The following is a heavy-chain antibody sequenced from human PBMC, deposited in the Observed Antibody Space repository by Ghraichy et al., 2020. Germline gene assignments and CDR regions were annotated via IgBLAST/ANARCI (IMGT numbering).Heavy chain of an antibody. CDR1: GFTFSSYG. CDR3: AKDIDRGPAEYYFDY. D-gene: IGHD1-26*01. CDR2: ISYDGSNK. V-gene: IGHV3-30*18. Sequence: GSLRLSCAASGFTFSSYGIHWVRQAPGKGLEWVAVISYDGSNKYYADSVKGRFTISRDNSKNTLYLQMNSLRAEDTAVYYCAKDIDRGPAEYYFDYWGQGTLVTVSS. J-gene: IGHJ4*02.